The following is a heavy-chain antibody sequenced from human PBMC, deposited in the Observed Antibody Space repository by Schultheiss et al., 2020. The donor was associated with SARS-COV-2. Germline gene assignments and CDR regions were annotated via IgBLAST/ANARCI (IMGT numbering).Heavy chain of an antibody. CDR3: SRGRSRAARSDY. CDR1: GGSFSGYY. D-gene: IGHD6-13*01. V-gene: IGHV4-34*01. J-gene: IGHJ4*02. Sequence: GSLRLSCDVYGGSFSGYYWSWIRQPPGKGLEWIGEINHSGSTNYNPSLKSRVTISVDTSKNQFSLKMTSVTAADTAVYYCSRGRSRAARSDYWGQGTLVTVSS. CDR2: INHSGST.